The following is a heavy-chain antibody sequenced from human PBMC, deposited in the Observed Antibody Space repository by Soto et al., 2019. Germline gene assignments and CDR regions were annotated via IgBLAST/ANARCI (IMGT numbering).Heavy chain of an antibody. CDR1: GGSVSSGSYY. Sequence: SETLSLTCTVSGGSVSSGSYYWSWIRQPPGKGLEWIGYIYYSGSTNYNPSLKSRVTISVDTSKNQFSLKPSSVTAADTAVYYCARRYYDFWSGPQNPNWFDPWGQGTLVTVSS. D-gene: IGHD3-3*01. V-gene: IGHV4-61*01. J-gene: IGHJ5*02. CDR2: IYYSGST. CDR3: ARRYYDFWSGPQNPNWFDP.